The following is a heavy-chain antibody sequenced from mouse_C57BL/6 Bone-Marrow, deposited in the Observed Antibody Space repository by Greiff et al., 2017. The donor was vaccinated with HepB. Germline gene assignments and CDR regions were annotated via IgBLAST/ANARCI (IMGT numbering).Heavy chain of an antibody. D-gene: IGHD2-4*01. CDR3: ARGYDYGGEVWFAY. CDR1: GYTFTDYN. CDR2: INPNNGGT. Sequence: EVQLQQSGPELVKPGASVKIPCKASGYTFTDYNMDWVKQSHGKSLEWIGDINPNNGGTIYNQKFKGKATLTVDKSSSTAYMELRSLTSEDTAVYYFARGYDYGGEVWFAYWGQGTLVTVSA. V-gene: IGHV1-18*01. J-gene: IGHJ3*01.